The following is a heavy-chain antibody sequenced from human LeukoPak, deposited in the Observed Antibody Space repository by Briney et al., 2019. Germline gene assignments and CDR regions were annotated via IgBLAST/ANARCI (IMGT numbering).Heavy chain of an antibody. J-gene: IGHJ4*02. CDR2: IYYSGST. CDR1: GGPISSYY. V-gene: IGHV4-59*01. D-gene: IGHD6-13*01. CDR3: ARGRGYSSSWGN. Sequence: SETLSLTCTVSGGPISSYYWSWIRQPPGKGLEWIGYIYYSGSTNYNPSLKSRVTISVDTSKNQFSLKLSSVTAADTAVYYCARGRGYSSSWGNWGQGTLVTVSS.